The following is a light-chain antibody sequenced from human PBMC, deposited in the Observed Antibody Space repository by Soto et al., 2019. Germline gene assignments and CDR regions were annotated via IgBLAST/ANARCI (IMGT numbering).Light chain of an antibody. V-gene: IGKV3-20*01. Sequence: EIVLTQSPGTLSLSPGERATLSCRASQSVSSSYLAWYQQKPGQAPRLLIYGASSRATGIPDRFSGSGSGTDFTLTISRLEPEDFAEYYCQQYGSSPSTFGPGTKVDI. J-gene: IGKJ3*01. CDR3: QQYGSSPST. CDR1: QSVSSSY. CDR2: GAS.